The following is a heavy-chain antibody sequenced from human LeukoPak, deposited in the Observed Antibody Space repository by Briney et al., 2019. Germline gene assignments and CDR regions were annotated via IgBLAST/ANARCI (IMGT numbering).Heavy chain of an antibody. J-gene: IGHJ6*03. V-gene: IGHV3-48*03. CDR2: ISSSGSTI. D-gene: IGHD2-21*02. CDR3: ARAECGGNCRYYYYYYMDV. Sequence: GGSLRPSCAASGFTFSSYEMNWVRQAPGKGLEWVSYISSSGSTIYYADSVKGRFTISRDNAKNSLYLQMNSLRADDTAVYYCARAECGGNCRYYYYYYMDVWGKGTTVTVSS. CDR1: GFTFSSYE.